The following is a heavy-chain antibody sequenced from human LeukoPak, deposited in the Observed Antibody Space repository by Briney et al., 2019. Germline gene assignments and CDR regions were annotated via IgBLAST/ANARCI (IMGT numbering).Heavy chain of an antibody. CDR1: GFSFSSYT. D-gene: IGHD2-8*01. V-gene: IGHV3-23*01. J-gene: IGHJ6*03. Sequence: GGSLRLSCSASGFSFSSYTMTWVRQAPGKGPEWVSIISGGGDTTFYTDSVKGRFTISRDNSKNILYPQMNSLRAEDTAVYYCAKDRCSNGVGCYYYYMDVWGKGTTVTISS. CDR2: ISGGGDTT. CDR3: AKDRCSNGVGCYYYYMDV.